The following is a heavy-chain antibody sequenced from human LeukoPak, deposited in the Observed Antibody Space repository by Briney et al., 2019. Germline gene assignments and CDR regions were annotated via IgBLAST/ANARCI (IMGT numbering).Heavy chain of an antibody. V-gene: IGHV3-7*01. J-gene: IGHJ4*02. CDR1: VFTFSSYW. Sequence: PGGSLRLSCAASVFTFSSYWMSWVSQAPGKGLEWVANIEPDGSDKYYVDSVKGRFTISRDNAKNSLYLQMNSLRAEDTAVYYCARMTTADYWGQGTLVTVSS. CDR3: ARMTTADY. D-gene: IGHD4-11*01. CDR2: IEPDGSDK.